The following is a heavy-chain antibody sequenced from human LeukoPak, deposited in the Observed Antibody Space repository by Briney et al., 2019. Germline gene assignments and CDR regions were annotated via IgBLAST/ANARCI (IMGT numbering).Heavy chain of an antibody. CDR2: MNPNSGNT. V-gene: IGHV1-8*01. J-gene: IGHJ2*01. Sequence: ASVKVSCKASGYTFTSYDINWLRQAPGRGLEWMGWMNPNSGNTGYAQKFQGRVTMTRNTSISTAYMELSSLRSEDTAVYYCARERGSYDFWSGYRYWYFDLWGRGTLVTVSS. CDR3: ARERGSYDFWSGYRYWYFDL. CDR1: GYTFTSYD. D-gene: IGHD3-3*01.